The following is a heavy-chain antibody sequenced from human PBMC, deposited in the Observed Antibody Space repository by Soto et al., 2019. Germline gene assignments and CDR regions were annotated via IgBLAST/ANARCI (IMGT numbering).Heavy chain of an antibody. CDR3: ARDERQTYYDFWSGYYGHY. Sequence: GASVKVSCKASGGTFSSYAISWVRQAPGQGLEWMGGIIPIFGTANYAQKFQGRVTITADESTSTAYMELSSLRSEDTAVYYCARDERQTYYDFWSGYYGHYWGQGTLVTVSS. J-gene: IGHJ4*02. CDR2: IIPIFGTA. D-gene: IGHD3-3*01. CDR1: GGTFSSYA. V-gene: IGHV1-69*13.